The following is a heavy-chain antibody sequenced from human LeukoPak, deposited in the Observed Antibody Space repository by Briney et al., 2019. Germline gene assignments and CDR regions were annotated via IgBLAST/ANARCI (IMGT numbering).Heavy chain of an antibody. J-gene: IGHJ6*03. Sequence: SETLSLTSTVSGGSISSSSYYWGWIRQPPGKGLEWIGSIYYSGSTYYNPSLKSRVTISVDTSKNQFSLKLSSVTAADTAVYYCASEPYSNYDYYYYMDVWGKGTTVTVSS. CDR3: ASEPYSNYDYYYYMDV. D-gene: IGHD4-11*01. CDR1: GGSISSSSYY. CDR2: IYYSGST. V-gene: IGHV4-39*01.